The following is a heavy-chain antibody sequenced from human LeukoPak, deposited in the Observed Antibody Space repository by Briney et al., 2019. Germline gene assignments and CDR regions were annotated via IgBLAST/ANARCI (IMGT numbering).Heavy chain of an antibody. J-gene: IGHJ4*02. CDR3: AKDENGAVAGSSDY. Sequence: GGSLRLSCAASGFTFSSYAMSWVRQAPGKGLEWVAAISGGGGSTYYADSVKGRFTISRDNSKNTLYLQMNSLRAEDTAVYYCAKDENGAVAGSSDYWGQGTLVTVSS. CDR2: ISGGGGST. V-gene: IGHV3-23*01. D-gene: IGHD6-19*01. CDR1: GFTFSSYA.